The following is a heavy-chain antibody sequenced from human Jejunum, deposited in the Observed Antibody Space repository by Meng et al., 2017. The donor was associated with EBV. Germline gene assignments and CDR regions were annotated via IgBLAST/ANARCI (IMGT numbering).Heavy chain of an antibody. CDR1: GFSISTSGVG. V-gene: IGHV2-5*02. Sequence: IALKGSGLGCVKPTQALTLPCTFSGFSISTSGVGLRWIRQPPEKALEWLRLIYWDDVKRYSSPLRSRLTITKDTTKNQVVLTMTNMDPVDTATYYCARRVHIYGDWDVGWFDPWGQGTLVTVSS. J-gene: IGHJ5*02. CDR3: ARRVHIYGDWDVGWFDP. D-gene: IGHD4-17*01. CDR2: IYWDDVK.